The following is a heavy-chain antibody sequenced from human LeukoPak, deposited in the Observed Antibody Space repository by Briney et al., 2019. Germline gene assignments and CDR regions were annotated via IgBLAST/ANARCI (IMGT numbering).Heavy chain of an antibody. CDR2: INTDGGIT. D-gene: IGHD6-13*01. V-gene: IGHV3-74*01. Sequence: PGGSLRLFYAASGFTLRGYWMHWVRQAPGKGLVWVSRINTDGGITTYADSVKGRFTISRDNAKNTLHLQMSSLRAEDTAVYYCARGRQTSNWYYCYYWGQGTLVTVSS. CDR1: GFTLRGYW. J-gene: IGHJ4*02. CDR3: ARGRQTSNWYYCYY.